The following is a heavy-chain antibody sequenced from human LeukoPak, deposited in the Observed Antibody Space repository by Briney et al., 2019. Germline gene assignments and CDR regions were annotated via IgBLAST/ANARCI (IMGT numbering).Heavy chain of an antibody. CDR1: GGSISSYY. V-gene: IGHV4-59*01. CDR3: ARFYYDTSAYYYVLDY. CDR2: IYYSGGT. J-gene: IGHJ4*02. Sequence: RSETLSLTCTVSGGSISSYYLSWIRQPPGKGLEWIGYIYYSGGTNYNPSLKSRVTISVDTSKNQVSLKLSSVTAADTAVYYCARFYYDTSAYYYVLDYWGQGILVTVSS. D-gene: IGHD3-22*01.